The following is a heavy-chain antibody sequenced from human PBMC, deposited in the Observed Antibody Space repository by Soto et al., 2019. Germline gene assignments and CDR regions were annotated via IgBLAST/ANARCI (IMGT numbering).Heavy chain of an antibody. V-gene: IGHV4-59*08. CDR3: ARVPPPYYDILTGYNQVYQYYMDV. D-gene: IGHD3-9*01. CDR1: GGSISSYY. CDR2: IYYSGST. Sequence: SETLSLTCTVSGGSISSYYWSWIRQPPGKGLEWIGYIYYSGSTNYNPSLKSRVTISVDTSKNQFSLKLSSVTAADTAVYYCARVPPPYYDILTGYNQVYQYYMDVWGKGTTVTVSS. J-gene: IGHJ6*03.